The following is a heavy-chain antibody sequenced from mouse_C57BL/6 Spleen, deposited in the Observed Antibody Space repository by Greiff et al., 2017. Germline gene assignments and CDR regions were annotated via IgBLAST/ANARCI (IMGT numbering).Heavy chain of an antibody. D-gene: IGHD1-1*01. CDR1: GFTFTDYY. CDR2: IRNKANGYTT. V-gene: IGHV7-3*01. CDR3: ARWAVEDAMDY. Sequence: EVQRVESGGGLVQPGGSLSLSCAASGFTFTDYYMSWVRQPPGKALEWLGFIRNKANGYTTEYSASVKGRFTISRDNSQSILYLQMNALRAEDSATYYCARWAVEDAMDYWGQGTSVTVSS. J-gene: IGHJ4*01.